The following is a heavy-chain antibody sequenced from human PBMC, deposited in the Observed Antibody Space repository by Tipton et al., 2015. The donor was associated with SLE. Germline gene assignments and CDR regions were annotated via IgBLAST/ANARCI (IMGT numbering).Heavy chain of an antibody. Sequence: GLVKPSGTLSLTCVVSGGSINSSNWWSWVRQPPGKGLEWIGEIYHSGNTNYNPSLKSRVTISVDKSKNQLSLKLSSVTAADTAVYYCARAPRRYDSSGYYFLLGPPPDYFDYWGQGTLVTVSS. CDR1: GGSINSSNW. D-gene: IGHD3-22*01. CDR2: IYHSGNT. V-gene: IGHV4-4*02. CDR3: ARAPRRYDSSGYYFLLGPPPDYFDY. J-gene: IGHJ4*02.